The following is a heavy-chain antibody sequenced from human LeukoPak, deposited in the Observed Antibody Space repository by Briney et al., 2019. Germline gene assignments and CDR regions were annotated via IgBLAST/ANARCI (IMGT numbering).Heavy chain of an antibody. CDR3: ARVSGYSSGWYGD. V-gene: IGHV1-2*02. Sequence: GASVKVSCKASGYTFTGYYMHWVRQAPGQGLEWMGWINPNSGGTNYAQKFQGRVTMTRDTSISTAYMELSRLRSDDTAVYYCARVSGYSSGWYGDWGQGTLVTVSS. CDR1: GYTFTGYY. J-gene: IGHJ4*02. D-gene: IGHD6-19*01. CDR2: INPNSGGT.